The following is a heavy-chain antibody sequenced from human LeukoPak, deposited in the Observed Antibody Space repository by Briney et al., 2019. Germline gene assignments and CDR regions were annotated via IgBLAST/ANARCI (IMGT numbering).Heavy chain of an antibody. CDR3: AKVVSRITIFGYYFDY. Sequence: GGSLRLSCAASGFTFSSYAMSWVRQAPGKGLEWVSAISGSGGSTYYADSVKGRFTISRDNSKNTLYLQMNSLRAEDTAVYYCAKVVSRITIFGYYFDYWGQGTLVAVSS. CDR1: GFTFSSYA. J-gene: IGHJ4*02. CDR2: ISGSGGST. V-gene: IGHV3-23*01. D-gene: IGHD3-3*01.